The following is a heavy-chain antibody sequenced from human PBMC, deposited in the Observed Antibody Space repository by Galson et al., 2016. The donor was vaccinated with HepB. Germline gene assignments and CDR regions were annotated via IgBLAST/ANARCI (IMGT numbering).Heavy chain of an antibody. V-gene: IGHV4-59*01. CDR1: GDSMTDYY. Sequence: SETLSLTCTVSGDSMTDYYWSFIRQAPGKGLEWIGYIYHNGNIDYNPSLKSRVTISIDTPQNQFSLKLTSVTAADTAVYYCSGAGDLTGNYFQYWGQGALVAVSS. J-gene: IGHJ4*02. CDR3: SGAGDLTGNYFQY. CDR2: IYHNGNI. D-gene: IGHD1-14*01.